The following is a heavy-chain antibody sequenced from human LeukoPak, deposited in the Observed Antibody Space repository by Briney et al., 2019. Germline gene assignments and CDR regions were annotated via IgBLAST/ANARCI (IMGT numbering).Heavy chain of an antibody. CDR2: IYENGGTT. CDR3: AKDGGTYSEYFQH. D-gene: IGHD1-26*01. J-gene: IGHJ1*01. Sequence: AGGSLRLSCVGSGFTFRSHAMSWVRQAPEKGLEFVSGIYENGGTTYYADSVKGRFTISRDSSKNTLYLQMNSLRAEDTAIYYCAKDGGTYSEYFQHWGQGTLVTVSS. V-gene: IGHV3-23*01. CDR1: GFTFRSHA.